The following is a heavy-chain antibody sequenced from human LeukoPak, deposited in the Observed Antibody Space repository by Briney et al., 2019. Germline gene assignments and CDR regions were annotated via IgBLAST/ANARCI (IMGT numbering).Heavy chain of an antibody. J-gene: IGHJ4*02. CDR2: IYPGDSDT. Sequence: GESLKISCKGSGYSFTSYWIGWVRQMPGKGLEWMGIIYPGDSDTRYSPSFQGQVTISADKSISTAYLQWSSLKATDTAMYYCARHVAYCGGDCPFDYWGQGTLVTVSS. V-gene: IGHV5-51*01. D-gene: IGHD2-21*02. CDR3: ARHVAYCGGDCPFDY. CDR1: GYSFTSYW.